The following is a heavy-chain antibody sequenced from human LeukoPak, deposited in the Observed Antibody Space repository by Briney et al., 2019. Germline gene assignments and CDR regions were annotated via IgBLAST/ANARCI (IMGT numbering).Heavy chain of an antibody. CDR1: GFTFSTYD. Sequence: GGSLRLSCVASGFTFSTYDMQWVRQAPGKGLEWVSGLNRSGRIYYTDSVKGRFTISRDNSKNTLYLQMNSLRAEDTAVYYCAKELLDGDYLIWDRGDFDYWGQGTLVTVSS. J-gene: IGHJ4*02. V-gene: IGHV3-23*01. D-gene: IGHD4-17*01. CDR2: LNRSGRI. CDR3: AKELLDGDYLIWDRGDFDY.